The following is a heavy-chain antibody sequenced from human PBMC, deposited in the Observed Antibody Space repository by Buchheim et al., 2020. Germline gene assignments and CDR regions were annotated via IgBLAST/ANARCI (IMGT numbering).Heavy chain of an antibody. CDR3: ARAFDYYDSSGYYYYGMDV. CDR1: GFTFSSYA. CDR2: ISGSGGST. Sequence: EVQLLESGGGLVQPGGSLRLSCAASGFTFSSYAMSWVRQAPGKGLEWVSAISGSGGSTYYADSVKGRFTISRDNAKNSLYLQMNSLRAEDTAVYYCARAFDYYDSSGYYYYGMDVWGQGTT. V-gene: IGHV3-23*01. D-gene: IGHD3-22*01. J-gene: IGHJ6*02.